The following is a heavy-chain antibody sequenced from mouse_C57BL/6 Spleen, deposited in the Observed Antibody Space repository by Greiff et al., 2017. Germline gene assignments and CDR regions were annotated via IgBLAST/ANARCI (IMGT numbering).Heavy chain of an antibody. Sequence: EVLLVESDGGLVQPKGSLKLSCAASGFSFNTYAMTWVRQAPGKGLEWVARIRSKSNNYATYYADSVKDRFTISRDDSESMLYLQMNNLKTEDTAMYYCVRGGNSVYDMDDWGKGTSVTVSS. CDR3: VRGGNSVYDMDD. CDR1: GFSFNTYA. D-gene: IGHD2-1*01. V-gene: IGHV10-1*01. J-gene: IGHJ4*01. CDR2: IRSKSNNYAT.